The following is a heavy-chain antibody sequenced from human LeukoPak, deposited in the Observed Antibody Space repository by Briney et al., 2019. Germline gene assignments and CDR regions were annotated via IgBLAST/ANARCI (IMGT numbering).Heavy chain of an antibody. V-gene: IGHV1-69*05. J-gene: IGHJ3*02. CDR3: ARDLRRGYCSSTSCPNDAFDI. Sequence: GASVKVSRKASGGTFSSYAISWVRQAPGQGLEWMGGIIPIFGTANYAQKFQGRVTITTDESTSTAYMELSSLRSEDTAVYYCARDLRRGYCSSTSCPNDAFDIWGQGTMVTVSS. CDR2: IIPIFGTA. CDR1: GGTFSSYA. D-gene: IGHD2-2*01.